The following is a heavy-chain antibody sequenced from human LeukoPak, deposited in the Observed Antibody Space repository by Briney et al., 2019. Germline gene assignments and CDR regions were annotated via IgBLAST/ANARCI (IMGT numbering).Heavy chain of an antibody. V-gene: IGHV3-15*01. CDR3: ATDLLDS. Sequence: GGSLRLSCAASGFTFSNAWKSWVRQAPGKGLEWVGRIKRKGDDGTADYAAPVKGRFTISRDDSKSTVSLQMTSLKTEDTAVYYCATDLLDSWGRGTLVIVSA. J-gene: IGHJ5*01. CDR1: GFTFSNAW. CDR2: IKRKGDDGTA.